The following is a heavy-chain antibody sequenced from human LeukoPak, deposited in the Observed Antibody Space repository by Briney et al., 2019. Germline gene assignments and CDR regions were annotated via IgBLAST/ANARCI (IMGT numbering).Heavy chain of an antibody. Sequence: PSETLSLNCTVSGGSISSHYWSWIRQPPGKGLEWIGYLYHSGYTDYNPSLKSRVTMSVDTSKNQFSLDLRSVTAADTAIYYCARDRDTSGQSGAFDIWGQGTVVTVSS. CDR1: GGSISSHY. D-gene: IGHD6-19*01. V-gene: IGHV4-59*11. J-gene: IGHJ3*02. CDR3: ARDRDTSGQSGAFDI. CDR2: LYHSGYT.